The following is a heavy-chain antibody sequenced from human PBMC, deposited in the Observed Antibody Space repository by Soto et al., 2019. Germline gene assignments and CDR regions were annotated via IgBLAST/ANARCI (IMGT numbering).Heavy chain of an antibody. CDR2: INHSGST. CDR3: ARSPHIQLWSDPSDY. J-gene: IGHJ4*02. Sequence: PWGSLTLSCAASGVSFSGYARPWVRQAPGKGLEWIGEINHSGSTNYNPSLKSRVTISVDTSKNQFSLKLTSVTAADTAVYYCARSPHIQLWSDPSDYWGQGTLVTVSS. D-gene: IGHD5-18*01. CDR1: GVSFSGYA. V-gene: IGHV4-34*01.